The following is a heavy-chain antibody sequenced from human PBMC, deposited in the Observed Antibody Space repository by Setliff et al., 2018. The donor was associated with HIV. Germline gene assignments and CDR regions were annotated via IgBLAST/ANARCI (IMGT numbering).Heavy chain of an antibody. CDR2: IYYSGST. CDR1: GGSISSSSYY. J-gene: IGHJ5*02. CDR3: AREYCSGGRCYFYGGSVWFDP. D-gene: IGHD2-15*01. V-gene: IGHV4-39*01. Sequence: SETVSLTCTVSGGSISSSSYYWGWIRQPPGKGLEWIGSIYYSGSTYYNPSLKSRVTISVDTSKNQFSLKLSSVTAADTAVYYCAREYCSGGRCYFYGGSVWFDPWGQGTLVTVSS.